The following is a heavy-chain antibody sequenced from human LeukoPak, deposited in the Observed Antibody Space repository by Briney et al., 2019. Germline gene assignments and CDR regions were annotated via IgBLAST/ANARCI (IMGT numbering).Heavy chain of an antibody. CDR3: AKDLWGSYYGSGDRRNYFDY. CDR1: GFTFSSYA. D-gene: IGHD3-10*01. J-gene: IGHJ4*02. V-gene: IGHV3-23*01. Sequence: PGGSLRLSCAASGFTFSSYAMTWVRQAPGKGLEWVSSLRPSGSDTFYADSVKDRFTISRDNSKNTLYLQMNSLRAEDTAVYYCAKDLWGSYYGSGDRRNYFDYWGQGTLVTVSS. CDR2: LRPSGSDT.